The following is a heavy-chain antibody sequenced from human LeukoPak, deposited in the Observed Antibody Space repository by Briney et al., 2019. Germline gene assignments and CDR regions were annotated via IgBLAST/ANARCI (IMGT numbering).Heavy chain of an antibody. CDR1: GDIVSSNSAA. V-gene: IGHV6-1*01. CDR3: ARGAYTYALFFDL. J-gene: IGHJ4*02. CDR2: TFYRSRWYI. Sequence: SQTLSLTCAISGDIVSSNSAAWNWIRQSPSRGLEWLVRTFYRSRWYIDYAVSVKSRITITPDTSKNQFSLQLSSVTPEDTSVYYCARGAYTYALFFDLWGQGTLVTVSS. D-gene: IGHD5-18*01.